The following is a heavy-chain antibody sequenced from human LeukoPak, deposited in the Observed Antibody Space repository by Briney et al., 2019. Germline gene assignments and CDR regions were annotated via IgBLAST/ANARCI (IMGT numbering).Heavy chain of an antibody. CDR3: ARSLPYYYDSSGYQYYYYGMDV. CDR1: GYTFTSYY. Sequence: ASVKVSCKASGYTFTSYYMHWVRQAPGQGLEWMGIINPSGGSTSYAQKFQGRVTMTRDTSTSTVYMELSSLRSEDTAVYYCARSLPYYYDSSGYQYYYYGMDVWGQGTTVTVSS. CDR2: INPSGGST. D-gene: IGHD3-22*01. J-gene: IGHJ6*02. V-gene: IGHV1-46*01.